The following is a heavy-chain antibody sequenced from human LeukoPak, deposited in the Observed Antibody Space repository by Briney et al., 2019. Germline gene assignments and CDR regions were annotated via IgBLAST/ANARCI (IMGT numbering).Heavy chain of an antibody. CDR3: ARDLTILGYCSGGSCSDAFDI. CDR1: GFTFSSYS. Sequence: GGSLRLSCAASGFTFSSYSMSWFRQAPGEGLEWVSSISSSTTYIYYADSMKGRFTISRDNAKNSLYLQMNSLRAEDTAVYYCARDLTILGYCSGGSCSDAFDIWGQGTMVTVSS. CDR2: ISSSTTYI. V-gene: IGHV3-21*04. D-gene: IGHD2-15*01. J-gene: IGHJ3*02.